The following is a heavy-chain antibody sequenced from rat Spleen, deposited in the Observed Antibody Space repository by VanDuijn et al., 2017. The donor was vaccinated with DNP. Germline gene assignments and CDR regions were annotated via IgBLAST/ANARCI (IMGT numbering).Heavy chain of an antibody. V-gene: IGHV5-19*01. CDR2: ISPSGGRI. Sequence: EVRLVESGGGLVEPGRSLKLSCVASGFTFVNYGMHWIRQAPTQGLEWVASISPSGGRISYRESVGGRLKISRDNAKSTLYLQMDSLRSDDTATYHCATHGALMNWEQDFLGPGVMVTVSS. D-gene: IGHD5-1*01. CDR3: ATHGALMNWEQDF. J-gene: IGHJ2*01. CDR1: GFTFVNYG.